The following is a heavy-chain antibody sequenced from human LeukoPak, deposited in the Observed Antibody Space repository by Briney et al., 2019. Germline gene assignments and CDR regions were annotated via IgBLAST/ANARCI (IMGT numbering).Heavy chain of an antibody. CDR2: IYSGGST. Sequence: GGSLRLSCAASGFTVSSNYMSWVRQAPGKGLEWVSVIYSGGSTYYADSVKGRFTISRDNSKNTLYLQMNSLRAEDTAVYYCASTVGRWLHGTFDYWGQGTLVTVSS. J-gene: IGHJ4*02. D-gene: IGHD5-24*01. CDR1: GFTVSSNY. CDR3: ASTVGRWLHGTFDY. V-gene: IGHV3-53*01.